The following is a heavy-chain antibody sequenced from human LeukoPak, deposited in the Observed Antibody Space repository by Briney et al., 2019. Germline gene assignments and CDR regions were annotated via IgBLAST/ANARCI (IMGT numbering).Heavy chain of an antibody. D-gene: IGHD3-22*01. CDR1: GGTFSSYA. J-gene: IGHJ4*02. CDR2: IIPIFGTA. Sequence: SVKVSCKASGGTFSSYAISWVRQAPGQGLEWMGGIIPIFGTAKYAQKFQGRVTITADESTSTAYMELSSLRSDDTAVYYCARGSITMIVGGNSYYFDYWGQGTLVTVSS. V-gene: IGHV1-69*13. CDR3: ARGSITMIVGGNSYYFDY.